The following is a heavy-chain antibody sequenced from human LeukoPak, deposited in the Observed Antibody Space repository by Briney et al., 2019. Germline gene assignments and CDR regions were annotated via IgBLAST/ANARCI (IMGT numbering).Heavy chain of an antibody. Sequence: PGGSLRLSCAASGFTLSSYWMHWVRQAPGKGLVWVSRINSEGTSTSYADSVKGRFTISRDNAENTLYLQMNSLRADDTAVYYCARIGKRHWMDYWGQGTLVTVSS. D-gene: IGHD1-1*01. J-gene: IGHJ4*02. CDR2: INSEGTST. V-gene: IGHV3-74*01. CDR3: ARIGKRHWMDY. CDR1: GFTLSSYW.